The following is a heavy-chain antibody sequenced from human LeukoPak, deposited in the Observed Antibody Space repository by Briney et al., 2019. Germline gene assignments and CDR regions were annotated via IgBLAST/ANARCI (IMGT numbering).Heavy chain of an antibody. V-gene: IGHV3-11*06. CDR2: ISSSSYT. CDR3: ARVAETVTQAFDY. J-gene: IGHJ4*02. CDR1: GFTFSDYY. D-gene: IGHD4-17*01. Sequence: GGSLRLSCAASGFTFSDYYMSWIRQAPGKGLEWVSYISSSSYTNYADSVKGRFTISRDNAKNSLYLQMNSLRAEGTAVYYCARVAETVTQAFDYWGQGTLVTVSS.